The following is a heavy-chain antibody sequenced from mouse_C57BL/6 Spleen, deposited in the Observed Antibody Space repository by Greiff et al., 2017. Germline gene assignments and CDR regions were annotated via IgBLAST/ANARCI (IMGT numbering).Heavy chain of an antibody. Sequence: QVHVKQPGAELVMPGASVKLSCKASGYTFTRYWMHWVKQRPGQGLEWIGEIDPSDSYTNYNQKFKGKSTLTVDKSSSTAYMQLSSLTSEDSAVYYCAKGTYYAMDYWGQGTSVTVSS. CDR3: AKGTYYAMDY. CDR1: GYTFTRYW. D-gene: IGHD2-14*01. V-gene: IGHV1-69*01. J-gene: IGHJ4*01. CDR2: IDPSDSYT.